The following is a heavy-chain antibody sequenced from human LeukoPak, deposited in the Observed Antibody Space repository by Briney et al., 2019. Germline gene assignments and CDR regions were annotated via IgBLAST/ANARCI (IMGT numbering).Heavy chain of an antibody. CDR3: VSCWGPAAGTSCWFDP. V-gene: IGHV4-34*01. CDR2: INHSGST. CDR1: GGSFSGYY. J-gene: IGHJ5*02. Sequence: PSETLSLTCAVYGGSFSGYYWSWIRQPPGKGLEWIGEINHSGSTNYNPSLKSRVTISVDTSKNQFSLKLSSVTAADTAVYYCVSCWGPAAGTSCWFDPRGQGTLVTVSS. D-gene: IGHD6-13*01.